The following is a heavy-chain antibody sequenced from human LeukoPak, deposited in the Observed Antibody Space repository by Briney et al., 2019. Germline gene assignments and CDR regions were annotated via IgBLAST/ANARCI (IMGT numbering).Heavy chain of an antibody. Sequence: PGGSLRLSCAASGFTFSSYAMSWVRQAPGKGLEWVSAISGSGGSTYYADSVKGRFTISRDNSKSTLYLQMNSLRAEDTAVYYCARESHYDFWSGNRGYFDYWGQGTLVTVSS. CDR3: ARESHYDFWSGNRGYFDY. CDR1: GFTFSSYA. V-gene: IGHV3-23*01. CDR2: ISGSGGST. D-gene: IGHD3-3*01. J-gene: IGHJ4*02.